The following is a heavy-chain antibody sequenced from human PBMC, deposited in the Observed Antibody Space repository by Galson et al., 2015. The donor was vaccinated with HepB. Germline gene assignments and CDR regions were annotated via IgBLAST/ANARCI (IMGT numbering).Heavy chain of an antibody. V-gene: IGHV3-21*01. CDR3: ARDGIEMATIPLYYYYYYGMDV. CDR2: ISSSSSYI. CDR1: GFTFSSYS. Sequence: SLRLSCAASGFTFSSYSMNWVRQAPGKGLEWVSSISSSSSYIYYADSVKGRFTISRDNAKNSLYLQMNSLRAEDTAVYYCARDGIEMATIPLYYYYYYGMDVWGQGTTVTVSS. D-gene: IGHD5-24*01. J-gene: IGHJ6*02.